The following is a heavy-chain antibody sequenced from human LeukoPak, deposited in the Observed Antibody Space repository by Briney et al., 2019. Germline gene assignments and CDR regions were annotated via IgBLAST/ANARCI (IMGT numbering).Heavy chain of an antibody. D-gene: IGHD1-26*01. J-gene: IGHJ4*02. CDR3: ARGRAYYGDFDY. V-gene: IGHV1-2*02. Sequence: ASVKVSCKASGYTFTGYYMHWVRQAPGQGLEWMGWTNPNSGGTNYAQKFQGRVTLTRDTSISTAYMELSRLRSDDTAVYYCARGRAYYGDFDYWGQGTLVTVSS. CDR2: TNPNSGGT. CDR1: GYTFTGYY.